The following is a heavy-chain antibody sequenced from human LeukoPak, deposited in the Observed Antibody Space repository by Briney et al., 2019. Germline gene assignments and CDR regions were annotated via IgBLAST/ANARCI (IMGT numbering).Heavy chain of an antibody. J-gene: IGHJ4*02. V-gene: IGHV3-33*01. CDR1: GFTFSSYG. D-gene: IGHD3-22*01. CDR2: IWYDGSNK. CDR3: ARVNPYDSSGYYYYFDC. Sequence: GGSLRLSCAASGFTFSSYGMHWVRQAPGKGLERVAVIWYDGSNKYYADSVKGRFTISRDNSKNTLYLQMNSLRAEDTAVYYCARVNPYDSSGYYYYFDCWGQGTLVTVSS.